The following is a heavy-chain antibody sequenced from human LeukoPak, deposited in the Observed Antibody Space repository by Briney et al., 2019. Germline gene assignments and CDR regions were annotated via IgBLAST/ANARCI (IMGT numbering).Heavy chain of an antibody. Sequence: GGSLRLSCAASGFTFSRYGMHWVRQAPGKGLEWVAVIWYDGSIKYYADSVKGRFLLSRDNSLNTLYLQMNGLRAEDTAVYYCARDSDYDDGFDYWGQGTLVTVSS. CDR1: GFTFSRYG. J-gene: IGHJ4*02. CDR3: ARDSDYDDGFDY. V-gene: IGHV3-33*01. CDR2: IWYDGSIK. D-gene: IGHD4-17*01.